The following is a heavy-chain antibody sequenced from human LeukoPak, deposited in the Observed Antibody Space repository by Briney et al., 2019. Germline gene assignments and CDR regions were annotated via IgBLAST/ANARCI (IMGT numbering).Heavy chain of an antibody. D-gene: IGHD3-16*01. CDR1: GFTFSSYG. Sequence: PGRALRLSCAASGFTFSSYGIHWVRQAPGKGLEWVAVISHDGGNEYYADSVKGRFTISRDNSKSAVYLQMNSLRAEDTAVYSCARDIRKGAFDIWGQGTMVTVSS. J-gene: IGHJ3*02. V-gene: IGHV3-30*03. CDR2: ISHDGGNE. CDR3: ARDIRKGAFDI.